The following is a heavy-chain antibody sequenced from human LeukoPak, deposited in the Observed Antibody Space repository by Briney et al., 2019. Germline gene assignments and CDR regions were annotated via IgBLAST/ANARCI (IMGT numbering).Heavy chain of an antibody. CDR1: GGSISSHY. J-gene: IGHJ6*03. V-gene: IGHV4-59*11. CDR2: IYYSGST. Sequence: PSETLSLTCTVSGGSISSHYWSWIRQPPGKGLEWIGYIYYSGSTNYNPSLKSRATISVDTSKNQFSLKLSSVTAADTAAYYCATVTGYYYMDVWGKGTTVTVSS. CDR3: ATVTGYYYMDV. D-gene: IGHD2-21*02.